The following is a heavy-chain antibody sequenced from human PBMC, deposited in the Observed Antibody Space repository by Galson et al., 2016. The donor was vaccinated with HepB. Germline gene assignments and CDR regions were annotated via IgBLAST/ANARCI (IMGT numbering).Heavy chain of an antibody. J-gene: IGHJ4*02. CDR3: ARGGYYDSSGSLRY. D-gene: IGHD3-22*01. CDR2: IIPIYGTT. CDR1: GGTFSSYA. V-gene: IGHV1-69*13. Sequence: SVKVSCKASGGTFSSYAISWVRQAPGQGLEWMGGIIPIYGTTNFAQKFQGRVTITADESMTTAYMELSSLRSEDTAVYFCARGGYYDSSGSLRYWGQVTLVTVSS.